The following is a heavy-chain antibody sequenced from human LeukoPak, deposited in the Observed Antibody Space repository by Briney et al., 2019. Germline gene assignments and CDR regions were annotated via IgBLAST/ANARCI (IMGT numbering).Heavy chain of an antibody. Sequence: PGGSLRLSCAASGFTFSSYAMNWVRQAPGTGLEWVSGISGSGHTTYYADSVKGRFTISRHNSKNTLYLQMNSLRAEDTAVYYCARDRITGTANDPYGMDVWGQGTTVTVSS. V-gene: IGHV3-23*01. J-gene: IGHJ6*02. CDR1: GFTFSSYA. CDR2: ISGSGHTT. D-gene: IGHD1/OR15-1a*01. CDR3: ARDRITGTANDPYGMDV.